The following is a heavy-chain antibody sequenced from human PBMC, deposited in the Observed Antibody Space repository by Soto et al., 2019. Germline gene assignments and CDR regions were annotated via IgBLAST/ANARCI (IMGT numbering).Heavy chain of an antibody. V-gene: IGHV1-18*01. J-gene: IGHJ4*01. CDR3: SRDPRVWDLWFGELELVRFDY. CDR2: ISAYNGNT. D-gene: IGHD3-10*01. CDR1: GYTFTSYG. Sequence: ASVKVSCKASGYTFTSYGISWVRQAPGQGLEWMGWISAYNGNTNYAQKLQGRVTMTTDTSTSTAYMELRSLRSDDTAVYYCSRDPRVWDLWFGELELVRFDYW.